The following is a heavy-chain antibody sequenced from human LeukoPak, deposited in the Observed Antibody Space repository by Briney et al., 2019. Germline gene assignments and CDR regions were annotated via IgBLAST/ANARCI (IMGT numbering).Heavy chain of an antibody. D-gene: IGHD2-2*01. Sequence: SETLSLTCTVSGGSISSGSYYWSWIRQPAGKGLEWIGRIYTSGSTNYNPSLKSRVTISVDTSKNQFSLKLSSVTAADMAVYYCARVGTYCSSTSCYGAGGDYYMDVWGKGTTVTVSS. J-gene: IGHJ6*03. CDR1: GGSISSGSYY. CDR3: ARVGTYCSSTSCYGAGGDYYMDV. V-gene: IGHV4-61*02. CDR2: IYTSGST.